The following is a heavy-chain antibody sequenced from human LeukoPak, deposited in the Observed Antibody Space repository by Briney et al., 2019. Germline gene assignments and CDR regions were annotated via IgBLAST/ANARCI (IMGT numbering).Heavy chain of an antibody. Sequence: ASVKVSCKASGYTLRSYAISWVRQAPGQGLEWMGWISAYNGNRNYAQKLQGRVTMTTDTSTSTAYMELRSLRSDDTAVYYCARLIPQVVVPGAVDYWGQGTLVTVSS. CDR3: ARLIPQVVVPGAVDY. J-gene: IGHJ4*02. D-gene: IGHD2-2*01. V-gene: IGHV1-18*01. CDR1: GYTLRSYA. CDR2: ISAYNGNR.